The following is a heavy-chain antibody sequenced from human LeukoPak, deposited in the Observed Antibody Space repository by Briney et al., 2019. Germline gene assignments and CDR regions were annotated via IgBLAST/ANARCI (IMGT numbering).Heavy chain of an antibody. J-gene: IGHJ4*02. V-gene: IGHV1-69*13. CDR3: ARDGALRFLEWLLPDTLRV. D-gene: IGHD3-3*01. CDR1: GGTFSSYA. Sequence: ASVKVSCKASGGTFSSYAISWVRQAPGQGLEWMGGIIPIFGTANYAQKFQGRVTITADESTSTAYMELSSLRSEDTAVYYCARDGALRFLEWLLPDTLRVWGQGTLVTVSS. CDR2: IIPIFGTA.